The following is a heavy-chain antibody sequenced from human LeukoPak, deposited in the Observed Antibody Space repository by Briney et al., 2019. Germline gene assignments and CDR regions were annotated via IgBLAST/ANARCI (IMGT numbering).Heavy chain of an antibody. CDR2: ISYDGSNK. J-gene: IGHJ4*02. CDR1: GFTFSSYA. V-gene: IGHV3-30-3*01. CDR3: ARGPPSIETVAGTEFDY. Sequence: GGSLRLSCAAFGFTFSSYAMHWVRQAPGKGLEWVAVISYDGSNKYYADSVKGRFTISRDNSKNTLYLQMNSLRAEDTAVYYCARGPPSIETVAGTEFDYWGQGTLVTVSS. D-gene: IGHD6-19*01.